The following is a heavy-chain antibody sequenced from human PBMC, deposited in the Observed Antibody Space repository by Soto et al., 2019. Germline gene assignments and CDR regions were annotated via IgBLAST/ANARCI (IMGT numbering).Heavy chain of an antibody. CDR2: IFHGGTI. V-gene: IGHV4-4*02. CDR1: GGSIDSSDW. Sequence: QVQLQESGPGLVKPSGTLSLTCAVSGGSIDSSDWWNWVRQPPGKGLEWIGEIFHGGTIIYNPSLKSRVTISVDKSRNQFSLELTSVIAADMAVYYCARDHHYRNSWSFDSWGQGTLVTVSS. J-gene: IGHJ4*02. D-gene: IGHD6-13*01. CDR3: ARDHHYRNSWSFDS.